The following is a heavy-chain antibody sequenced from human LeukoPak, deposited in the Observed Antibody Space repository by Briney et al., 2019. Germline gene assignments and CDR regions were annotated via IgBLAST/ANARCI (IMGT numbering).Heavy chain of an antibody. CDR2: MSYDGSNK. CDR1: GFTFNLYA. Sequence: AGSLTLSCAASGFTFNLYARHWVRQAPGKGLEWVAVMSYDGSNKYYTDLVRGRFTISSDNTKNKPDVQITNLRAEATAFYYCARGDHYCDSSAFIAFWGQGTLVTLSS. J-gene: IGHJ4*02. CDR3: ARGDHYCDSSAFIAF. D-gene: IGHD3-22*01. V-gene: IGHV3-30*04.